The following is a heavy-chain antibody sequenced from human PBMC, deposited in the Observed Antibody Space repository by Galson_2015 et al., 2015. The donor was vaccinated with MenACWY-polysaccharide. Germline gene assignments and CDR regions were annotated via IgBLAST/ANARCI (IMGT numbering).Heavy chain of an antibody. Sequence: ETLSLTCTVSGGSVSSGSYYWSWIRQPPGKGLEWIGYIYYSGSTNYNPSLKSRVTISVDTSKNQFSLKLSSVTAADTAVYYCARDLYYDFWSGYYTGNAFDIWGQGTMVTVSS. V-gene: IGHV4-61*01. CDR3: ARDLYYDFWSGYYTGNAFDI. D-gene: IGHD3-3*01. J-gene: IGHJ3*02. CDR1: GGSVSSGSYY. CDR2: IYYSGST.